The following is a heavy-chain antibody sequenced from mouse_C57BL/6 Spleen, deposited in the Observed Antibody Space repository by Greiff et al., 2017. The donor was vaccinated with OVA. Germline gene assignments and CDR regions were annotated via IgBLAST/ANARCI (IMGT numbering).Heavy chain of an antibody. CDR3: ARRTYYDYDDY. CDR1: GYTFTSYT. V-gene: IGHV1-4*01. CDR2: INPSSGYT. Sequence: QVQLKQSGAELARPGASVKMSCKASGYTFTSYTMHWVKQRPGQGLEWIGYINPSSGYTKYNQKFKDKATLTADKSSSTAYMQLSSLTSEDSAVYYCARRTYYDYDDYWGQGTSVTVSS. D-gene: IGHD2-4*01. J-gene: IGHJ4*01.